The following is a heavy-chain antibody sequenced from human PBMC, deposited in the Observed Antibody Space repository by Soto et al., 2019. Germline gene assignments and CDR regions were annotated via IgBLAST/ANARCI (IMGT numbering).Heavy chain of an antibody. D-gene: IGHD6-19*01. Sequence: QVQLVQSGPEVKNPGASVRVSCVASGYAFTSYGVNWVRQAPGQGLEWMGWIAPHSGRTTYLPKFQGRVTMTADVSTNTAYIELRSLTSDDTGIYFCARGDSTGSPTGWFDPWGQGTLVTVSS. CDR1: GYAFTSYG. J-gene: IGHJ5*02. CDR3: ARGDSTGSPTGWFDP. CDR2: IAPHSGRT. V-gene: IGHV1-18*04.